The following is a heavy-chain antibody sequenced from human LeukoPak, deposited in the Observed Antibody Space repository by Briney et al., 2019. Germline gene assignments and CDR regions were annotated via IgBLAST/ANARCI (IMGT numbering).Heavy chain of an antibody. CDR2: ISYDGTKK. CDR1: GFTFSTYP. J-gene: IGHJ6*02. V-gene: IGHV3-30*04. Sequence: PGKSLRLSCAASGFTFSTYPIHWVRQAPGKGLEWVAVISYDGTKKYYTDSVKGRFTISRDNSKNTLYLQMNSLRAEDTAVYYCAREVGVVPAAILITYGMDVWGQGTTVTASS. CDR3: AREVGVVPAAILITYGMDV. D-gene: IGHD2-2*01.